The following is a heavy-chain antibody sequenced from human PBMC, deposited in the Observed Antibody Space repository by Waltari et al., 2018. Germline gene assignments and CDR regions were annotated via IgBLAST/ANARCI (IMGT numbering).Heavy chain of an antibody. V-gene: IGHV3-7*01. Sequence: EVQLVESGGGLVQPGGSLRLSCAASGFTFSSYWMTWVRQAPGKGLGWVANIKQDGSGKDYVDSGRGRFTISRDNAKNSLYLQMNILRAEDTAVYYCARDSGYSGYNSYSFDYWGQGTLVTVSS. CDR2: IKQDGSGK. D-gene: IGHD5-12*01. CDR1: GFTFSSYW. CDR3: ARDSGYSGYNSYSFDY. J-gene: IGHJ4*02.